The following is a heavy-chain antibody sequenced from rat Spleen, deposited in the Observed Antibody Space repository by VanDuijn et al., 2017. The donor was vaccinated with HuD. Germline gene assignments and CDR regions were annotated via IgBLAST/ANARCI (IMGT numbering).Heavy chain of an antibody. CDR3: TRGAASPYYVDY. D-gene: IGHD1-2*01. V-gene: IGHV2-45*01. Sequence: QVQLMESGPGLVQPSETLSLTCTFSGFSLTSYNVHWVRQPPGKGLEWMGIMWSGGSTDYNSALKSRLSISRDTSKNQVFLKMNSPLSENTTTYCFTRGAASPYYVDYWGQGVMFTVSS. CDR2: MWSGGST. CDR1: GFSLTSYN. J-gene: IGHJ2*01.